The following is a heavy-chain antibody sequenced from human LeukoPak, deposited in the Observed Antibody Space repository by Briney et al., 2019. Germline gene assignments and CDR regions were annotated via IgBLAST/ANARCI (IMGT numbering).Heavy chain of an antibody. CDR2: IYYSGST. CDR1: GGSISSYY. CDR3: ARSRGYCSSTSCHYGMDV. Sequence: SETLSLTYTVSGGSISSYYWSWLRQPPGKGLEWIGYIYYSGSTNYNPSLKSRVTISVDTSKNQFSLKLSSVTAADTAVYYCARSRGYCSSTSCHYGMDVWGQGTTVTVSS. V-gene: IGHV4-59*08. D-gene: IGHD2-2*01. J-gene: IGHJ6*02.